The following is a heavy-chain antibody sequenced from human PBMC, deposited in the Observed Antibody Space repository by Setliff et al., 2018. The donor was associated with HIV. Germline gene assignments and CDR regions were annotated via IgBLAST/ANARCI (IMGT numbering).Heavy chain of an antibody. D-gene: IGHD3-10*01. CDR3: ARNHYDDTYYRPGVYYCYYMDV. Sequence: KTSETLSLTCTVSGGSIRNYYWSWVRQPPGKGLEWIGYIYYSGSTNYNPSLESRVTISVATSKHQFSLKLSSVTAADTAVYYCARNHYDDTYYRPGVYYCYYMDVWGKGTTVTVSS. J-gene: IGHJ6*03. CDR2: IYYSGST. V-gene: IGHV4-59*08. CDR1: GGSIRNYY.